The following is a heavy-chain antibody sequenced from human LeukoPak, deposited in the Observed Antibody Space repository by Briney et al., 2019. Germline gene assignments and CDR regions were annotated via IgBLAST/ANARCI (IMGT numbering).Heavy chain of an antibody. CDR2: IYPGDSEI. CDR1: GYSFTSYW. CDR3: AKFALYGSGSLYNWFDP. D-gene: IGHD3-10*01. Sequence: GESLKISCKASGYSFTSYWIGWVRQMPGKGLEWMGIIYPGDSEIRYSPSFQGQVTMSVDKSISTAYLQLSSLEASDTAIYYCAKFALYGSGSLYNWFDPWGQGTLVTVSS. J-gene: IGHJ5*02. V-gene: IGHV5-51*01.